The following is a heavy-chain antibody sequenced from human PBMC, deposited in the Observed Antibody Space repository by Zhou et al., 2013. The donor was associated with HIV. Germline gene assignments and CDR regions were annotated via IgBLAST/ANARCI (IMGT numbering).Heavy chain of an antibody. CDR1: GYTFNSYG. D-gene: IGHD3-10*01. V-gene: IGHV1-2*02. Sequence: QVQLVQSGAEVKKPGASVKVSCKASGYTFNSYGINWVRQAPGQGLEWMGWINPNDGGTYFAQSFQGRLTMTGDTSISTVYMELSGLRSDDTALYYCARARYYYGSGSYYPFDYWGQGTLVTVSS. J-gene: IGHJ4*02. CDR2: INPNDGGT. CDR3: ARARYYYGSGSYYPFDY.